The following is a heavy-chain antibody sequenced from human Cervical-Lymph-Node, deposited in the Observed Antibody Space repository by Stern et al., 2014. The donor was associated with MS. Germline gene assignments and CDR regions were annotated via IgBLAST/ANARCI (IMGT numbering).Heavy chain of an antibody. CDR2: IKYDGSIT. V-gene: IGHV3-74*01. D-gene: IGHD2-2*02. J-gene: IGHJ4*02. Sequence: EMQLVESGGGLVQPGGSLRLSCAASGFTFSNYWMHWVRQAPGKGLVWVSRIKYDGSITNYADSVKGRFTISRDNAKNTVYLQMNSLRAEDTAVYYCAKDIHVLVDFWGQGTLVTVSS. CDR1: GFTFSNYW. CDR3: AKDIHVLVDF.